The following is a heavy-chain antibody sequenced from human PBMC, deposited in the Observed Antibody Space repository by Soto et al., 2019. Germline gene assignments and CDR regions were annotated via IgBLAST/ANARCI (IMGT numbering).Heavy chain of an antibody. Sequence: PGESLKISCKGSGYSFTSYWIGWVRQMPGKGLEWMGIIYPGDSDTRYSPSFQGQVTISADKSISTAYLQWSSLKASDTAMYYCASTRLLLWFGDSPNSDAFDIWGQGTMVTVSS. CDR3: ASTRLLLWFGDSPNSDAFDI. V-gene: IGHV5-51*01. D-gene: IGHD3-10*01. CDR1: GYSFTSYW. CDR2: IYPGDSDT. J-gene: IGHJ3*02.